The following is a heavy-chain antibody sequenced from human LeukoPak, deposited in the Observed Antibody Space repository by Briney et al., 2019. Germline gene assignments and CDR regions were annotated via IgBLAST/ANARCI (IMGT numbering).Heavy chain of an antibody. D-gene: IGHD3-22*01. CDR3: ARSRSSGYNAFDI. Sequence: SETLSLTCTVSGGSISSYYWSWIRQPPGKGLEWIGYIYYSGSTNYNPSLKSRVTISVDTSKNQFSLKLSSVTAADTAVYYCARSRSSGYNAFDIWGQGTMVTVSS. CDR2: IYYSGST. V-gene: IGHV4-59*01. J-gene: IGHJ3*02. CDR1: GGSISSYY.